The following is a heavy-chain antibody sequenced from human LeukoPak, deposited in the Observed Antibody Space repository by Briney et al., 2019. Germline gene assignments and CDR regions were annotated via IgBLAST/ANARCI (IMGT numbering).Heavy chain of an antibody. CDR1: GFTFSSYA. Sequence: GGSLRLSCAASGFTFSSYAMSWVRQAPGKGLEWVSSISSSSSYIYYADSVKGRFTISRDNAKNSLYLQMNSLRAEDTAVYYCARDKIVVVPAAQVTALDYWGQGTLVTVSS. CDR2: ISSSSSYI. V-gene: IGHV3-21*01. CDR3: ARDKIVVVPAAQVTALDY. D-gene: IGHD2-2*01. J-gene: IGHJ4*02.